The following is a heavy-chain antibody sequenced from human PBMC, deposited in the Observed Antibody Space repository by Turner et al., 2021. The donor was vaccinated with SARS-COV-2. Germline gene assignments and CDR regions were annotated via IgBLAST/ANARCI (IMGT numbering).Heavy chain of an antibody. V-gene: IGHV3-7*01. J-gene: IGHJ5*02. Sequence: EVQLVESGGGLVQPGGSLRRSCAASGFTFSSYWMSWVRQAPGKGLEWVANIKQDGSEKYYVDSVKCRFTISRDNAKNSLYLQMNSLRAEDTAVYYCARDSSSWNSNWFDPWGQGTLVTVSS. CDR1: GFTFSSYW. CDR3: ARDSSSWNSNWFDP. D-gene: IGHD6-13*01. CDR2: IKQDGSEK.